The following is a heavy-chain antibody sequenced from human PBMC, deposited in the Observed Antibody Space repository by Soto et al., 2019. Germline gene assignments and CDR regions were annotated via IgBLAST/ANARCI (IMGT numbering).Heavy chain of an antibody. J-gene: IGHJ6*04. CDR2: IYPGDSDT. V-gene: IGHV5-51*01. Sequence: PGESLKISCKGSGYSFTSYWIGWVRQMPGKGLEWMGIIYPGDSDTRYSPSFQGQVTISADESISTAYLQWSSLKASDTAMYYCARRLAAAGEYYYYYYYGMDVWGXGTTVTVSS. D-gene: IGHD6-13*01. CDR1: GYSFTSYW. CDR3: ARRLAAAGEYYYYYYYGMDV.